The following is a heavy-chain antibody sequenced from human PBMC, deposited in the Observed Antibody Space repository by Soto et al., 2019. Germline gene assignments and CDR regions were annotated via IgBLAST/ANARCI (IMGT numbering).Heavy chain of an antibody. Sequence: SETLSLTCSVSGSSISNGGYYWSWIRQSPGKGLEWIAYINYSGSTNYNPSLKSRVTISVDTSKNQFSLKLSSVTAADTAVYYCARTIWSTRFDYWGQGTLVTVSS. V-gene: IGHV4-61*08. CDR1: GSSISNGGYY. CDR2: INYSGST. CDR3: ARTIWSTRFDY. D-gene: IGHD3-3*01. J-gene: IGHJ4*02.